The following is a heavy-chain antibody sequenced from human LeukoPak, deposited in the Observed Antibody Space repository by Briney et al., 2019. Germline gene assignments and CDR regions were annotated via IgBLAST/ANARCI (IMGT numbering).Heavy chain of an antibody. CDR1: GFTFSSSG. CDR3: ARDERWIQFNY. J-gene: IGHJ4*02. V-gene: IGHV3-30*02. CDR2: LHYGGINK. D-gene: IGHD5-18*01. Sequence: GGSLRLSCAASGFTFSSSGMHWVRQAPGKGLEWVAFLHYGGINKYYADSVKGRFSISRDNSKNTLYLQINSLRAEDTAIYYCARDERWIQFNYWGQGTLVTVSS.